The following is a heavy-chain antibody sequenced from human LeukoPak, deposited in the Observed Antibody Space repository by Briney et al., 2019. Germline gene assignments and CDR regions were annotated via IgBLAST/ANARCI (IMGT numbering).Heavy chain of an antibody. Sequence: ASVKVSCRASGYTFTGYYMHWVRQAPGQGLEWMGWINPNSGGTNYAQKFQGRVTMTRDTSISTAYMELSRLRSDDTAVYYCAKNSVYGGGGGGPVAYFDYWGQGTLVTVSS. V-gene: IGHV1-2*02. CDR2: INPNSGGT. J-gene: IGHJ4*02. CDR3: AKNSVYGGGGGGPVAYFDY. D-gene: IGHD6-19*01. CDR1: GYTFTGYY.